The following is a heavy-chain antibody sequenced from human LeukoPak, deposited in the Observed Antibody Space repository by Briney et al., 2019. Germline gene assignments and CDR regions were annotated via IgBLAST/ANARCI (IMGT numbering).Heavy chain of an antibody. CDR2: ISVSSIFI. D-gene: IGHD2-21*01. CDR3: ARGRLGECIAEYIDY. CDR1: EFTFSRYS. Sequence: PEGSLRLSCAASEFTFSRYSMNWVRQAPGKGLEWVSSISVSSIFIYYSDSVKGRFTISRDDAKNSLYLQMNSLRAEDTAVYYCARGRLGECIAEYIDYWGQGTLVTVSS. J-gene: IGHJ4*02. V-gene: IGHV3-21*01.